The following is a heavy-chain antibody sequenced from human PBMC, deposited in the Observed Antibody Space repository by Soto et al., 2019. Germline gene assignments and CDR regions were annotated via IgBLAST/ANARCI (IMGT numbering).Heavy chain of an antibody. CDR2: IDPSDSYT. CDR3: ARPRLQRDSSSSPYYYYGMDV. V-gene: IGHV5-10-1*01. CDR1: GYSFTSYW. J-gene: IGHJ6*02. Sequence: GESLKISCKGSGYSFTSYWISWVRQMPGKGLEWMGRIDPSDSYTNYSPSFQGHVTISAGKSISTAYLQWSSLKASDTAMYYCARPRLQRDSSSSPYYYYGMDVWGQGTTVTVSS. D-gene: IGHD6-6*01.